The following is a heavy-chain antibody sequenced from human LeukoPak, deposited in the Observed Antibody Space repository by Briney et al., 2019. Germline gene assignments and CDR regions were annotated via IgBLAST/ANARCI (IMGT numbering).Heavy chain of an antibody. CDR1: GGSFSGYY. J-gene: IGHJ4*02. D-gene: IGHD2-15*01. CDR2: INHSGST. V-gene: IGHV4-34*01. CDR3: ARLTYCSGGSCN. Sequence: SETLSLTCAVYGGSFSGYYWSWIRQPPGKGLEWIGEINHSGSTNYNPSLKSRVTISVDTSKNQFSLKLSSVTAADTAVYYCARLTYCSGGSCNWGQGTLVTVSS.